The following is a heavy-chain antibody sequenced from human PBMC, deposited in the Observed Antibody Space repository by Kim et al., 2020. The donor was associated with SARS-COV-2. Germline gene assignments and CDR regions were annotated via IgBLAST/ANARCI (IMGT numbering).Heavy chain of an antibody. Sequence: GGSLRLSCAASGFTFSSYSMNWVRQAPGKGLEWVSSISSSSSYIYYADSVKGRFTISRDNAKNSLYLQMNSLRAEDTAVYYCACYFSSTSCYGDYWGQGTLVTVSS. D-gene: IGHD2-2*01. CDR3: ACYFSSTSCYGDY. CDR1: GFTFSSYS. V-gene: IGHV3-21*01. J-gene: IGHJ4*02. CDR2: ISSSSSYI.